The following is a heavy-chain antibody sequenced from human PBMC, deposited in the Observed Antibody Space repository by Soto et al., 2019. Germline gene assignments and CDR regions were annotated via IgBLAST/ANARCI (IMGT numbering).Heavy chain of an antibody. D-gene: IGHD1-26*01. V-gene: IGHV4-59*01. Sequence: QVQLQESGPGLVKPSETLSLTCTVSGGSISSYYWSWIRQPPGKGLEWIGYIYYSGSTNYNPSLKSRVTISVDTSKNQFSRKLSSVTAADTAVYYCASLEIVGAGSDYWGQGTLVTVSS. CDR3: ASLEIVGAGSDY. CDR2: IYYSGST. J-gene: IGHJ4*02. CDR1: GGSISSYY.